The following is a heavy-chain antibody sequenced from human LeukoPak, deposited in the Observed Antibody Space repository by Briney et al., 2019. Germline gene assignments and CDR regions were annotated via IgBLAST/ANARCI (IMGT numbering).Heavy chain of an antibody. V-gene: IGHV3-48*03. CDR1: GFTFSSYE. CDR2: ISSSGSTI. Sequence: GGSLRLSCAASGFTFSSYEMSWVRQAPGKGLEWVSYISSSGSTIYYADSVKGRFTISRDNAKNSLYLQMNSLRAEDTAVYYCARVYGSGTPPYFDYWGQGTLVTVSS. J-gene: IGHJ4*02. CDR3: ARVYGSGTPPYFDY. D-gene: IGHD3-10*01.